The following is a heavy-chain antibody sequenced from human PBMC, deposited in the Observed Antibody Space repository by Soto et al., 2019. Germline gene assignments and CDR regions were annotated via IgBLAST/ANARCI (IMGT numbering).Heavy chain of an antibody. Sequence: EVQVLECGGGLVQPGGSLRLSCAATGFTVSDFAMSWVRQAPGKGLEWVSRIYGGGNGPHYADSVKGRVTISRDNSKNTLYLQMNSLRAEDTAVYYCAKMEGMDPWAYSFDYWGQGTLVTVSS. V-gene: IGHV3-23*01. J-gene: IGHJ4*02. CDR2: IYGGGNGP. CDR3: AKMEGMDPWAYSFDY. CDR1: GFTVSDFA. D-gene: IGHD2-2*03.